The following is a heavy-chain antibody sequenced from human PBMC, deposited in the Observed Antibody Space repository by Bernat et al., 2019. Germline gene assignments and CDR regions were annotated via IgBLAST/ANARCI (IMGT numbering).Heavy chain of an antibody. CDR3: ARGRHLKQLFFFIGAGTAKLAFDP. CDR2: INHSGST. Sequence: QVQLQQWGAGLLKPSETLSLTCAVYGGSFSGYYWSWIRQPPGKGLEWIGEINHSGSTNYNPSLKSRVTISVDTSKNQFSLKLSSVTAAATAVYYCARGRHLKQLFFFIGAGTAKLAFDPWGQGTLVTVSS. V-gene: IGHV4-34*01. CDR1: GGSFSGYY. J-gene: IGHJ5*02. D-gene: IGHD5-18*01.